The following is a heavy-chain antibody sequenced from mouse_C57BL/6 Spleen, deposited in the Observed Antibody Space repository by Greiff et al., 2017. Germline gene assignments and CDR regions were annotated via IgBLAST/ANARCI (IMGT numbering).Heavy chain of an antibody. CDR2: ISSGGDYL. CDR3: TRAYYSNYGAMDY. V-gene: IGHV5-9-1*02. CDR1: GFTFSSSA. Sequence: EVKVEESGEGLVKPGGSLKLSCAASGFTFSSSAMSWVRQTPEKRLEWVAYISSGGDYLYYADTVKGRFTISRDNARNTLYLQMSSLKSEDTAMYYCTRAYYSNYGAMDYWGQGTSVTVSS. J-gene: IGHJ4*01. D-gene: IGHD2-5*01.